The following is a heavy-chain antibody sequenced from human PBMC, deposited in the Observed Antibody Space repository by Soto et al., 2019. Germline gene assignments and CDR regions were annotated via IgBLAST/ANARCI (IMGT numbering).Heavy chain of an antibody. Sequence: GSLRLSCAASGFTFSSYAMSWVRQAPGKGLEWVSAISGSGGSTYYADSVKGRFTISRDNSKNTLYLQMNSLRAEDTAVYYCAKEVKGNGYDPAPFDYWGQGTLVTVSS. J-gene: IGHJ4*02. CDR3: AKEVKGNGYDPAPFDY. V-gene: IGHV3-23*01. D-gene: IGHD5-12*01. CDR1: GFTFSSYA. CDR2: ISGSGGST.